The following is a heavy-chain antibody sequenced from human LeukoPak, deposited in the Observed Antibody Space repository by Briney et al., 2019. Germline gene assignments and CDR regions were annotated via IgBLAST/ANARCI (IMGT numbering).Heavy chain of an antibody. V-gene: IGHV1-2*02. D-gene: IGHD3-10*01. J-gene: IGHJ3*02. CDR2: INPNSGGT. CDR1: GYTFTGYY. CDR3: ARGRPSPVIRITMVRQDSFDI. Sequence: ASVKVSCKASGYTFTGYYMHWVRQAPGQGLEWMGWINPNSGGTNYAQKFQGRVTMTRDTSISTAYMELSRLRSDDTAVYYCARGRPSPVIRITMVRQDSFDIWGQATMVTVSS.